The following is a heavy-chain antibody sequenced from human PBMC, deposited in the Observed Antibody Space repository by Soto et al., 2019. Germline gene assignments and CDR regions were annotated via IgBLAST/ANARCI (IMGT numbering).Heavy chain of an antibody. D-gene: IGHD3-3*01. J-gene: IGHJ5*02. V-gene: IGHV1-18*01. CDR1: GYTFTSYG. CDR2: ISAYNGNT. Sequence: ASVKVSCKASGYTFTSYGISWVRQAPGQGLEWMGWISAYNGNTNYAQKLQGRVTMTTDTSTSTAYMELRSLRSDDTAVYYCARVRGVIDFWSGYPDRHWFDPWGQGTLVTVSS. CDR3: ARVRGVIDFWSGYPDRHWFDP.